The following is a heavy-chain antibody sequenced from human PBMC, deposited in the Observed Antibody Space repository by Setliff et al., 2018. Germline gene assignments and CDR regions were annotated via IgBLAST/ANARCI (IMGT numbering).Heavy chain of an antibody. V-gene: IGHV1-24*01. J-gene: IGHJ3*02. Sequence: ASVKVSCKVSGYTLTELSRHWVRQAPGKGLEWMGGFDPEDGETIYAQKFQGRVTMTEDTSTDTAYMELSSLGSEDTAVYYCATNAGRSSSWYPRRPGEGHAFDIWGQGTMVTVSS. CDR2: FDPEDGET. D-gene: IGHD6-13*01. CDR1: GYTLTELS. CDR3: ATNAGRSSSWYPRRPGEGHAFDI.